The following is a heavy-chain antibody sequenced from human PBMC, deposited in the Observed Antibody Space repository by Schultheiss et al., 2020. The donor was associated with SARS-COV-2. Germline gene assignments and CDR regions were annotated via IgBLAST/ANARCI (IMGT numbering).Heavy chain of an antibody. CDR2: IYYSGST. V-gene: IGHV4-59*01. CDR1: GGSISSYY. CDR3: ASRPRDIVVVPAAKRVYFQH. J-gene: IGHJ1*01. D-gene: IGHD2-2*01. Sequence: SETLSLTCTVSGGSISSYYWSWIRQPPGKGLEWIGYIYYSGSTNYNPSLKSRVTISVDTSKNQFSLKLSSVTAADTAVYYCASRPRDIVVVPAAKRVYFQHWGQGTLVTVSS.